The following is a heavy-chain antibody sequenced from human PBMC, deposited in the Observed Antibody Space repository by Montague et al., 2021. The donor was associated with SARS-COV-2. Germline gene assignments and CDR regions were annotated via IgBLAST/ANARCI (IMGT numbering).Heavy chain of an antibody. V-gene: IGHV4-31*03. Sequence: TLSLTCTVSGGSISSGGYYWSWIRQHPGKGLEWIEYIYYSGSTYYXPSLKSRVTISVDTSKDQFSLKLSSVTAADTAVYYCARVQGITMIVVVIGAFDIWGQGTMVTVSS. CDR2: IYYSGST. J-gene: IGHJ3*02. CDR1: GGSISSGGYY. CDR3: ARVQGITMIVVVIGAFDI. D-gene: IGHD3-22*01.